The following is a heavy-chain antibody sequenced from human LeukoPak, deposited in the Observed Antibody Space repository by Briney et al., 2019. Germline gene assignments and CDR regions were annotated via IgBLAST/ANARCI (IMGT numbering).Heavy chain of an antibody. CDR1: GFTFSSYE. J-gene: IGHJ6*02. CDR3: VRGGTYYYYYGMDV. V-gene: IGHV3-48*03. Sequence: PGGSLRLSCAASGFTFSSYEMNWVRQAPGKGLEWVSYISSSGSTIYYADSVKGRFTISRDNAKNSLYLQMNSLRAEDTAVYYCVRGGTYYYYYGMDVWGQGTTVTVSS. CDR2: ISSSGSTI. D-gene: IGHD3-16*01.